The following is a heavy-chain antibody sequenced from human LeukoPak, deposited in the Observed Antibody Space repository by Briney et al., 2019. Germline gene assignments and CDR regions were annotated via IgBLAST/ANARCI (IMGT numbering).Heavy chain of an antibody. CDR3: AARALYCSSTSCYYFDY. V-gene: IGHV1-69*01. J-gene: IGHJ4*02. D-gene: IGHD2-2*01. Sequence: GASVKVSCKASGGTFSSYAISWVRQAPGRGLEWVGGIIPIFGTANYAQNFQGRVTITADESTSTAYMELSSLRSEDTAVYYCAARALYCSSTSCYYFDYWGQGTLVTVSS. CDR2: IIPIFGTA. CDR1: GGTFSSYA.